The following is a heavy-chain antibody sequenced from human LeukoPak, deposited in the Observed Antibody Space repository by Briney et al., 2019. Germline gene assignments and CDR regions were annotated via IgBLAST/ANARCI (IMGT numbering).Heavy chain of an antibody. V-gene: IGHV3-53*01. CDR3: ARAKPKNMVRGLIMRRESRYYFDY. J-gene: IGHJ4*02. Sequence: GGSLRPSCAASGFTVSSNYMSWVRQAPGKGLEWVSVIYSGGSTYYADSVKGRFTISRDNSKSTLYIQMNSLRAEDTAVYYCARAKPKNMVRGLIMRRESRYYFDYWGQGTLVIVSS. CDR1: GFTVSSNY. D-gene: IGHD3-10*01. CDR2: IYSGGST.